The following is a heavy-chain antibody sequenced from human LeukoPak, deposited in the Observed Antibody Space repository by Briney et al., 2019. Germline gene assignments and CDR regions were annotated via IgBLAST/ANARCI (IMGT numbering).Heavy chain of an antibody. J-gene: IGHJ4*02. CDR1: GFTFSSYA. D-gene: IGHD3-10*01. Sequence: GGSLRLSCAASGFTFSSYAMSWVRQAPGKGLEWVSGISGDNTYYADSVKGRFTISRDNSKNTLYLRMNSLRVEDTAVYFCARTPHLYFGSGSFQFDFWGQGTLITVSS. CDR2: ISGDNT. V-gene: IGHV3-23*01. CDR3: ARTPHLYFGSGSFQFDF.